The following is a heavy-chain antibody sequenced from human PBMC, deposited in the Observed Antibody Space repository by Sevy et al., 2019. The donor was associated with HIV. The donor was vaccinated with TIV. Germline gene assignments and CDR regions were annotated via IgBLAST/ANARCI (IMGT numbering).Heavy chain of an antibody. Sequence: GGSLRLSCAASGFTFSNAWMNWVRQAPGKGLEWVGRIKSKSDGGTREYAAPVKGKFTISRDDSKYTLYLQMNSLKIEDTAVYYCSTLWFGESTGSLITDYWGQGTLVTVSS. V-gene: IGHV3-15*07. J-gene: IGHJ4*02. CDR2: IKSKSDGGTR. D-gene: IGHD3-10*01. CDR1: GFTFSNAW. CDR3: STLWFGESTGSLITDY.